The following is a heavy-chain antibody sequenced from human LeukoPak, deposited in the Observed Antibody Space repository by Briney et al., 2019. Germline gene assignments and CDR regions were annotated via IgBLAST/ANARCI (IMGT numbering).Heavy chain of an antibody. J-gene: IGHJ5*02. CDR1: GFTFDDYA. Sequence: GRSLRLSCAASGFTFDDYAMHWVRQAPGKGLEWVSGISWNSGSIGYADSVKGRFTISRDNAKNSLYLQMNSLRAEDTAVYYCARGTYSSTNWFDPWGQGTLVTVSS. CDR2: ISWNSGSI. CDR3: ARGTYSSTNWFDP. V-gene: IGHV3-9*01. D-gene: IGHD6-13*01.